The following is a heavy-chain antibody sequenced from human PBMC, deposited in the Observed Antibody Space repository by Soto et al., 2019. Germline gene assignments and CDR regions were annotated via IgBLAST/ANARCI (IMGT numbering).Heavy chain of an antibody. CDR2: IRSKANNYAT. CDR1: GFTFSGSG. D-gene: IGHD6-6*01. V-gene: IGHV3-73*02. Sequence: EVQLVESGGGLVQPGGFLKLSCVASGFTFSGSGIHWVGQASGKGLEWVGRIRSKANNYATAYAASVTGRFTISRDDSKNTAFLQMNSLKTEDTAVYYCARPARSSSRGTKNYYYGLEVWGQGTTVIVSS. CDR3: ARPARSSSRGTKNYYYGLEV. J-gene: IGHJ6*02.